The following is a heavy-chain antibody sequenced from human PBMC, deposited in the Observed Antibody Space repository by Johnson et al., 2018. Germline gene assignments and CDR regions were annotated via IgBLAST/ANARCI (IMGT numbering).Heavy chain of an antibody. Sequence: QVQLVESGGGVFQPGRSLRLSCAASGFTFSSYGMHWVRQAPGKGLEWVAVISYDGSNKYYADAVKGRFTISRDDAKNSLFLQRNGLGADDTAGYYWSRGGYYVSRYYYYAIPTSALDIWGPGTVATVSS. V-gene: IGHV3-30*03. J-gene: IGHJ3*02. CDR3: SRGGYYVSRYYYYAIPTSALDI. D-gene: IGHD3-16*01. CDR2: ISYDGSNK. CDR1: GFTFSSYG.